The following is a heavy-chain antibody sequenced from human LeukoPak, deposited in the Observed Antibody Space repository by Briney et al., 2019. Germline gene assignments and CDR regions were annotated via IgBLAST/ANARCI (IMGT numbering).Heavy chain of an antibody. D-gene: IGHD3-22*01. CDR3: ASGRTYYYDSSGFDY. V-gene: IGHV4-59*12. J-gene: IGHJ4*02. CDR2: IYYSGST. Sequence: PSETLSLTCTVSGGSISSYYWSWIRQPPGKGLEWIGYIYYSGSTNYNPSLKSRVTISVDTSKNQFSLKLSSVTAADTAVYYCASGRTYYYDSSGFDYWGQGTLVTVSS. CDR1: GGSISSYY.